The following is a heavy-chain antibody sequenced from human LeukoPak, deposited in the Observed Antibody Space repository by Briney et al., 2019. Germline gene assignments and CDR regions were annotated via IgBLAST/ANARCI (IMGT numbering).Heavy chain of an antibody. V-gene: IGHV4-4*07. CDR1: GGSISTYY. CDR2: IYTSGIT. D-gene: IGHD6-19*01. CDR3: ARGVTVAGTFRWFDP. J-gene: IGHJ5*02. Sequence: SETLSLTCTVSGGSISTYYWSWIRQPAGKVLECIGRIYTSGITNYNPSLKSRVTMSVDTSKNQFSLKLSSVTAADTAVYYCARGVTVAGTFRWFDPWGQGTLVTVSS.